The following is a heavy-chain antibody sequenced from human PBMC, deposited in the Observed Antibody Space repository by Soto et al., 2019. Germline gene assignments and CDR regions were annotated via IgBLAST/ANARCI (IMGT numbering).Heavy chain of an antibody. D-gene: IGHD3-10*01. CDR3: AKGRGGSGSLTPRVDF. V-gene: IGHV3-23*01. CDR2: ISGGGDTT. CDR1: GFTFNNYA. Sequence: PGGSLRLSCAASGFTFNNYAMTWVHQAPGKGLEWVSAISGGGDTTSYADSVKGRFTVSRDGSKNTLYLQMSSLRAEDTALYYCAKGRGGSGSLTPRVDFWGQGTLVTVSS. J-gene: IGHJ4*02.